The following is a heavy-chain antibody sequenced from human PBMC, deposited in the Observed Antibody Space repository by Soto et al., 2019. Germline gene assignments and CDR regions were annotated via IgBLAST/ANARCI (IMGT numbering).Heavy chain of an antibody. CDR3: AKTPTKGYYDSSGYLVYYFDY. J-gene: IGHJ4*02. CDR2: ISGSGGST. V-gene: IGHV3-23*01. CDR1: GFTFSSYA. D-gene: IGHD3-22*01. Sequence: GGSLRLSCAASGFTFSSYAMSWVRQAPGKGLEWVSGISGSGGSTYYTDSVKGRFTISRDNSKNTLYLQMNSLRAEDTAVYYCAKTPTKGYYDSSGYLVYYFDYWGQGTLVTVSS.